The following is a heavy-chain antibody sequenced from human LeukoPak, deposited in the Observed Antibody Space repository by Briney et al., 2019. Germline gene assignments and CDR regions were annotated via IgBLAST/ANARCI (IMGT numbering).Heavy chain of an antibody. J-gene: IGHJ4*02. D-gene: IGHD3-3*01. V-gene: IGHV1-69-2*01. CDR3: TTTNVGNSPRDY. Sequence: ASVKVSCKASGYTFDDNYMHWVQQAPGKGPEWMGFVDPKDGETVYAEKFQDRVTLSADTSIDTAYTELSSLTSGDTAMYYCTTTNVGNSPRDYWGQGTLVTVSS. CDR1: GYTFDDNY. CDR2: VDPKDGET.